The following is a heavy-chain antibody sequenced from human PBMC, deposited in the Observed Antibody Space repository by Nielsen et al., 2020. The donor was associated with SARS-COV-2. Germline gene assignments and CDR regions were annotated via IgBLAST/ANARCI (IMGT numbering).Heavy chain of an antibody. CDR1: GFTFSSYW. J-gene: IGHJ6*02. CDR2: IKQDGSEK. V-gene: IGHV3-7*02. CDR3: ARANREEITIFGRIPGYYYGMDV. D-gene: IGHD3-3*01. Sequence: GGSLRLSCAASGFTFSSYWMSWVRQAPGQGLEWVANIKQDGSEKYYVDSVKGRFTISRDNAKNTLYLQMNSLRAEDTAVYYCARANREEITIFGRIPGYYYGMDVWGQGTTVTVSS.